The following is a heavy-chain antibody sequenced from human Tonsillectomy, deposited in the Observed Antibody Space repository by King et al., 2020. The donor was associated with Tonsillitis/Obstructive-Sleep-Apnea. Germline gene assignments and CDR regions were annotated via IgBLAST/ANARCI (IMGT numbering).Heavy chain of an antibody. CDR2: IYRDDDK. CDR3: AHTGASYCSGGNCYSPYYSHYGMDV. Sequence: TLKESGPTLVKPTQTLTLTCTFSGFSLSTGAVGVGWIRQPPGKALEWLALIYRDDDKRYSPSLKTRITITKDTSKNQVVLTMTNMDPVDTATYYCAHTGASYCSGGNCYSPYYSHYGMDVWGQGTTVTVSS. CDR1: GFSLSTGAVG. V-gene: IGHV2-5*02. D-gene: IGHD2-15*01. J-gene: IGHJ6*02.